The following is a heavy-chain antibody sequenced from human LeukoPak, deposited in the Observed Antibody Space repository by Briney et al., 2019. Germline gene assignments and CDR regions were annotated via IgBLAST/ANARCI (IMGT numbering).Heavy chain of an antibody. CDR2: VNRDGSET. CDR3: ARNNGMDV. Sequence: GGSPRLSCAASGFTLSNHWMTWVRQVPGRGPEWVANVNRDGSETYYLDSVKGRFTISKDSAKNSLYLQMNSLRAEDTALYHCARNNGMDVWGQGTTVIVSS. CDR1: GFTLSNHW. V-gene: IGHV3-7*03. J-gene: IGHJ6*02.